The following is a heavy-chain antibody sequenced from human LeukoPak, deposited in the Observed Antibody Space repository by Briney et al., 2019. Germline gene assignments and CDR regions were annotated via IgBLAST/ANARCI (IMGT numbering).Heavy chain of an antibody. CDR3: ARSLRFFEWPSDAFDI. Sequence: PSETLSLTCTVSGYSISSGYYWGWIRQPPGKGLEWIGSIYHSGSTYYNPSLKSRVTISVDTSKNQFSLKLSSVTAADTAVYYCARSLRFFEWPSDAFDIWGQGTMSPSLQ. V-gene: IGHV4-38-2*02. CDR2: IYHSGST. D-gene: IGHD3-3*01. CDR1: GYSISSGYY. J-gene: IGHJ3*02.